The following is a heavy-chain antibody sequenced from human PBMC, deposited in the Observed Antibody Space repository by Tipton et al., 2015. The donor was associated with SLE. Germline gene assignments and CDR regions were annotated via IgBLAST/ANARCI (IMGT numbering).Heavy chain of an antibody. V-gene: IGHV3-48*01. CDR1: GFDFSRFS. Sequence: SLRLSCAVSGFDFSRFSMNWVRQVPGKGLEWVSYISYTSGPVHYADSVRGRFTISRDHAKNSLFLHMNSLRAEDTAVYYCARDYRELALDYWGQGTLVTVSS. J-gene: IGHJ4*02. CDR2: ISYTSGPV. CDR3: ARDYRELALDY. D-gene: IGHD1-1*01.